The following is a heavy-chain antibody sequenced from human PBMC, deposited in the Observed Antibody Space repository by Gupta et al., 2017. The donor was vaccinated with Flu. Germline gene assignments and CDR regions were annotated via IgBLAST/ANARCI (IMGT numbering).Heavy chain of an antibody. D-gene: IGHD5-18*01. Sequence: WVRQAPGQGLEWMGGIISISGTATYAQKFQGRVTITADESSSTAYMELSSLRSEDTAVYYCARSDTALVNGDYYCYGMDVWGQGTTVTVSS. CDR2: IISISGTA. CDR3: ARSDTALVNGDYYCYGMDV. J-gene: IGHJ6*02. V-gene: IGHV1-69*01.